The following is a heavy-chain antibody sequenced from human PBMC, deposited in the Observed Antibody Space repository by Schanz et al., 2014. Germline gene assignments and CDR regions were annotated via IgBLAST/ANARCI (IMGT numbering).Heavy chain of an antibody. CDR1: GFTVSSNH. CDR3: ARVHHYDPSGWRCLDS. V-gene: IGHV3-66*01. Sequence: EGQLAESGGGLVQPGGSLRLSCAVSGFTVSSNHMSWVRQAPGRRLQWVAVIYSGIGAYYADSVKDRFTVSRDSSKNTVYLQMNRRRVEDAAVYDCARVHHYDPSGWRCLDSWGQGALVTVSS. J-gene: IGHJ4*02. CDR2: IYSGIGA. D-gene: IGHD3-22*01.